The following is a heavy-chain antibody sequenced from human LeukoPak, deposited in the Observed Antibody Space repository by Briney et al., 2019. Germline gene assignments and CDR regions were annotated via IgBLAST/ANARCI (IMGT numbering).Heavy chain of an antibody. CDR1: GFTVSSNY. CDR3: ARDGYYYGIDV. V-gene: IGHV3-53*01. J-gene: IGHJ6*02. Sequence: GGSLRLSCAASGFTVSSNYMSWVRQAPGKGLEWVSVVYSGGSTYYADSVKGRFTISRDNSKNTLYLQMNSLRAEDTAVYYCARDGYYYGIDVWGQGTTVTVSS. CDR2: VYSGGST.